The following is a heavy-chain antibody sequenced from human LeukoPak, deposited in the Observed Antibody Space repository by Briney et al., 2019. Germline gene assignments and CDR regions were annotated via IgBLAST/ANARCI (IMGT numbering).Heavy chain of an antibody. J-gene: IGHJ5*02. CDR1: GGSISSGDYY. CDR2: IYYSGST. CDR3: ASNTAYKSGWFDP. Sequence: SETLSLTCTVSGGSISSGDYYWSWIRQPPGKGLEWIGYIYYSGSTNYNPSLKSRVTISVDTSKNQFSLKLSSVTAADTAVYYCASNTAYKSGWFDPWGQGTLVTVSS. D-gene: IGHD5-18*01. V-gene: IGHV4-61*08.